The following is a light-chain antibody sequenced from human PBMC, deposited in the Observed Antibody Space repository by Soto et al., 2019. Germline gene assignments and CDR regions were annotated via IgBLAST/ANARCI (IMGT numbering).Light chain of an antibody. Sequence: DIEMVQSPSALSASVGDTVTITCRASQKSSPWLAWYQQKPGQAPKLLMYDVSSLKRGVPSRFSGSGSGTEFTLTISSLQPDDFATYYCQQYNYYSATFGQGTKVEIK. V-gene: IGKV1-5*01. CDR3: QQYNYYSAT. CDR2: DVS. J-gene: IGKJ1*01. CDR1: QKSSPW.